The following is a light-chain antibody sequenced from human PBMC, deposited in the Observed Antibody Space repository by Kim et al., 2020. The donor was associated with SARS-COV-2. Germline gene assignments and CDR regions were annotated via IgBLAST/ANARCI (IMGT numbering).Light chain of an antibody. V-gene: IGKV3-15*01. Sequence: SVSQGKKATLSAGASQGIGSNVSWYQQKPGQAPRLLIFEASTRTTGIPARFRGSRSGTEFTLTISSLQSEDFAVYYCQQYNTWWTFGQGTKVDIK. CDR2: EAS. CDR1: QGIGSN. CDR3: QQYNTWWT. J-gene: IGKJ1*01.